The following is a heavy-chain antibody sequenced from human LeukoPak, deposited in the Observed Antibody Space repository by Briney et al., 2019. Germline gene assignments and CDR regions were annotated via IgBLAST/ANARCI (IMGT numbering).Heavy chain of an antibody. CDR3: ASAFGYCSSSSCYDF. V-gene: IGHV3-30*02. CDR2: IRYDGSNK. CDR1: GFTFSSYG. D-gene: IGHD2-2*03. Sequence: GGSLRLSCAASGFTFSSYGMHWVRQAPGKGLEWVTFIRYDGSNKYYADPVKGRFTISRDNSKNTVYLQMNSLRGEDTAVYYCASAFGYCSSSSCYDFWGQGSLVTVSS. J-gene: IGHJ4*02.